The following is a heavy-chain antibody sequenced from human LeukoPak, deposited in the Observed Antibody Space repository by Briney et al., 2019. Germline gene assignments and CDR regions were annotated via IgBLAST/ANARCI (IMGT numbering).Heavy chain of an antibody. CDR1: GGTFSSYA. CDR2: IIPIFGTA. V-gene: IGHV1-69*06. Sequence: ASVKVSCKASGGTFSSYAISWVRQAPGQGLEWMGGIIPIFGTANYAQKFQGRVTITADKSTSTAYMELSSLRSEDTAVYYCATTVTTNYYYYMDVWDKGTTVTVSS. CDR3: ATTVTTNYYYYMDV. J-gene: IGHJ6*03. D-gene: IGHD4-17*01.